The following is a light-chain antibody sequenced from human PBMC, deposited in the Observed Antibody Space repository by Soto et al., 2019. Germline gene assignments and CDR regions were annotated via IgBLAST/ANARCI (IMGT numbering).Light chain of an antibody. J-gene: IGLJ1*01. V-gene: IGLV2-14*01. Sequence: QSALTQPASVSGSPGQSITISCTGTSSDVGGYNYVSWYQQHPGKAPKLMIYDVSNRPSGVSNRFSRSKSGNTASLTISGLQAEDEADYYCSSYTSSSISYVFGTGTKLTVL. CDR1: SSDVGGYNY. CDR3: SSYTSSSISYV. CDR2: DVS.